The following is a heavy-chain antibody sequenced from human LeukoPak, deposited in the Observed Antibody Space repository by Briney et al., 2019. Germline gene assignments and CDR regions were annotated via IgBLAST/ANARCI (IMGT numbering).Heavy chain of an antibody. CDR3: ATMHSSAWYSY. D-gene: IGHD6-19*01. V-gene: IGHV4-61*01. Sequence: SETLSLTCTVSGGSVSSGSYYWSWIRQPPGKGLEWIGYIYYSGSTNYKPSLKSRVTISVDTSKNQFPLKLSSVTAADTAVYYCATMHSSAWYSYWGQGTLVTVSS. J-gene: IGHJ4*02. CDR1: GGSVSSGSYY. CDR2: IYYSGST.